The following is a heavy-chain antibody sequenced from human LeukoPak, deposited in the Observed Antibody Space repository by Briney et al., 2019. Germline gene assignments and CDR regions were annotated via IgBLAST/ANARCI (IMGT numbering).Heavy chain of an antibody. Sequence: GGSLRLSCAASGFTFSSYEMNWVRQAPGKGLEWVSYISSSGSTIYYADSVKGRFTNSRDNAKNSLYLQMNSLRAEDTAVYYCATLGYCSGGSCYYYGMDVWGKGTTVTVSS. V-gene: IGHV3-48*03. CDR1: GFTFSSYE. D-gene: IGHD2-15*01. J-gene: IGHJ6*04. CDR2: ISSSGSTI. CDR3: ATLGYCSGGSCYYYGMDV.